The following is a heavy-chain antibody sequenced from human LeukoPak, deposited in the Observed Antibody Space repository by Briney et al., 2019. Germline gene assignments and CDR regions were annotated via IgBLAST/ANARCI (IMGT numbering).Heavy chain of an antibody. Sequence: SETLSLTCTVSGGSISSSSYYWGWIRQPPGKGLEWIGSIYYSGSTYYNPSLKSRVTISVDTSKNQFSLKLSSVSAADTAVYYCARDGGNYYDSRGLDYWGQGSLVTVSS. D-gene: IGHD3-22*01. CDR3: ARDGGNYYDSRGLDY. J-gene: IGHJ4*02. V-gene: IGHV4-39*07. CDR1: GGSISSSSYY. CDR2: IYYSGST.